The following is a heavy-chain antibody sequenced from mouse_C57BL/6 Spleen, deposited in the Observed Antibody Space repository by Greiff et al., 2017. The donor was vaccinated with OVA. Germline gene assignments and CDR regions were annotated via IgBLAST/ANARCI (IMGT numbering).Heavy chain of an antibody. D-gene: IGHD4-1*01. J-gene: IGHJ4*01. V-gene: IGHV1-22*01. CDR1: GYTFTDYN. Sequence: DVKLQESGPELVKPGASVKMSCKASGYTFTDYNMHWVKQSHGKSLEWIGYINPNNGGTSYNQKFKGKATLTVNKSSSTAYMELRSLTSEDSAVYYCARQNWAVYYYAMDYWGQGTSVTVSS. CDR2: INPNNGGT. CDR3: ARQNWAVYYYAMDY.